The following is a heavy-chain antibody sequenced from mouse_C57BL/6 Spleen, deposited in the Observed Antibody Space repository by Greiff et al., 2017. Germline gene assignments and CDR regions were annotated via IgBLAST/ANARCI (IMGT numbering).Heavy chain of an antibody. CDR3: AREYGNH. CDR2: IYPGDGDT. Sequence: QVQLQQSGPELVKPGASVKISCKASGYAFSSSWMNWVKQRPGKGLEWIGRIYPGDGDTNYNGKFKGKATLTADKSSSTAYMQRSSLTSEDSAVYFCAREYGNHWGQGTTLTVSS. J-gene: IGHJ2*01. CDR1: GYAFSSSW. D-gene: IGHD2-1*01. V-gene: IGHV1-82*01.